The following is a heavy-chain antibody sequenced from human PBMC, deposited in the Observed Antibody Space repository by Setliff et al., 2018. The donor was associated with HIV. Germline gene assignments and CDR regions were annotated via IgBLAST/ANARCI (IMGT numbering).Heavy chain of an antibody. D-gene: IGHD3-16*01. CDR1: GGSISIFL. CDR2: IYYSGST. V-gene: IGHV4-59*08. Sequence: SETLSLTCTVSGGSISIFLWSWIRQPPGKGLEWIGYIYYSGSTNYTPSLKSRVTISVDTSKNQFSLKQTYVTAADTAVYYCARHRGEYTTGWGRACDIWGQGTMVTVAS. CDR3: ARHRGEYTTGWGRACDI. J-gene: IGHJ3*02.